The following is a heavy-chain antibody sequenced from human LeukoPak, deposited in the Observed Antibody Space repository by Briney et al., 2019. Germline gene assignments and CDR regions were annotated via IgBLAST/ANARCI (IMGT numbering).Heavy chain of an antibody. CDR2: ISWNSGSI. V-gene: IGHV3-9*01. D-gene: IGHD3-10*01. CDR3: AKGGFGEPFDY. Sequence: PGGSLRLSCAASGFTFDDYAMHWVRQAPGKGLEWVSGISWNSGSIGYADSVKGRFTISRDNAKNSLYLQMNSLRAEDTALYYCAKGGFGEPFDYWGQGTLVTVSS. CDR1: GFTFDDYA. J-gene: IGHJ4*02.